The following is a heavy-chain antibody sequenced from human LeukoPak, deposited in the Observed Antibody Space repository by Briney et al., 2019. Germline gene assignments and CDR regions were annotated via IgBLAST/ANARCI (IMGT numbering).Heavy chain of an antibody. Sequence: ASVKVSCKASGYTFTSYYMHWVRQAPGQGLEWMGIINPSGGSTSYAQKFQGRVTMTRDTSTSTVYMELSSLRSDDTAVYYCAVGYCSGGSCQDAFDIWGQGTMVTVSS. J-gene: IGHJ3*02. CDR3: AVGYCSGGSCQDAFDI. D-gene: IGHD2-15*01. CDR2: INPSGGST. CDR1: GYTFTSYY. V-gene: IGHV1-46*01.